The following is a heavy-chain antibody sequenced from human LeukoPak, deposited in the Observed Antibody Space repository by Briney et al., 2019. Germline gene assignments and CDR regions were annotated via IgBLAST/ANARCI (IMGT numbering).Heavy chain of an antibody. CDR3: AKDRLGIRSYFDY. CDR2: ISSSSSTI. D-gene: IGHD7-27*01. CDR1: GFTFSSYS. J-gene: IGHJ4*02. V-gene: IGHV3-48*01. Sequence: GGSLRLSCAASGFTFSSYSMNWVRQAPGKGLEWVSYISSSSSTIYYADSVKGRFTISRDSAKNSLYLQMNSLRAEDTAVYYCAKDRLGIRSYFDYWGQGTLVTVSS.